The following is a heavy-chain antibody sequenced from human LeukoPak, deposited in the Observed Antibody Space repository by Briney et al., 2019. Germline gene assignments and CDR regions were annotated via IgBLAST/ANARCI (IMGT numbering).Heavy chain of an antibody. V-gene: IGHV3-23*01. Sequence: GGSLRLSCAASGFSFNTYSMSWVRQAPGKGLEWVSAINDDTPYYTDSVKGRFTVSRDNSKNTVSLQMNSLRAEDTAVYYCAKDRSKIPLMYWGQGALVTVSS. J-gene: IGHJ4*02. CDR3: AKDRSKIPLMY. CDR2: INDDTP. D-gene: IGHD3-16*01. CDR1: GFSFNTYS.